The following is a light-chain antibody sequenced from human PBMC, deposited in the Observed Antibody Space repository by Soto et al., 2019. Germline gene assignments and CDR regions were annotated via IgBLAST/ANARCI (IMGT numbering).Light chain of an antibody. CDR1: SSDVGGYNY. Sequence: QSVLTQPPSASGSPGQSVTISCTGTSSDVGGYNYVSWYQQHPGKAPKLMIYEVTKRPSGVPDRFSGSKSGNTASLTVSGLQAEDEADYYCSSYXGSHNYVFGTGTKVTVL. CDR3: SSYXGSHNYV. V-gene: IGLV2-8*01. J-gene: IGLJ1*01. CDR2: EVT.